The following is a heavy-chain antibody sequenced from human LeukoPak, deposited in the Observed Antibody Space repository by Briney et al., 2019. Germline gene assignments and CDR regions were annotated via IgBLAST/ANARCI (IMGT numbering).Heavy chain of an antibody. CDR2: ISSSSSYI. J-gene: IGHJ3*02. V-gene: IGHV3-21*01. Sequence: GGSLRLSCAASGFTFSSYGMHWVRQAPGKGLEWVSSISSSSSYIYYADSVKGRFTISRDNAKNSLYLQMNSLRAEDTAVYYCARKGLNYYDSSGSPSHAFDTWGQGTMVTVSS. D-gene: IGHD3-22*01. CDR1: GFTFSSYG. CDR3: ARKGLNYYDSSGSPSHAFDT.